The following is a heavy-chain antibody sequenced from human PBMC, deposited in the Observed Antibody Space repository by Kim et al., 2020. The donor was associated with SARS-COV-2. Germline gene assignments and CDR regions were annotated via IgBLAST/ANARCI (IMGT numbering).Heavy chain of an antibody. J-gene: IGHJ4*02. CDR2: INAGNGNT. D-gene: IGHD5-12*01. CDR3: ARGTDIVATNAPDY. CDR1: GYTFTSYA. Sequence: ASVKVSCKASGYTFTSYAMHWVRQAPGQRLEWMGWINAGNGNTKYSQKFQGRVTITRDTSASTAYMELSSLRSEDTAVYYCARGTDIVATNAPDYWGQGTLVTVSS. V-gene: IGHV1-3*01.